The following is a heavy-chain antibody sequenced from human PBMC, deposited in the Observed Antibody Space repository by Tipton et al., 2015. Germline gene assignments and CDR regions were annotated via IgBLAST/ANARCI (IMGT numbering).Heavy chain of an antibody. D-gene: IGHD2-2*01. CDR1: GGSISSNDYY. CDR3: ARSRTNIVVVPADYGMDV. Sequence: TLSLTCTVSGGSISSNDYYWSWIRQSPGKGLEWIGYIYYSGNTNYNPSLKSRVTISVDTPKKQFSLKLSSVTAADTAVYYCARSRTNIVVVPADYGMDVWGQGTTVTVSS. CDR2: IYYSGNT. V-gene: IGHV4-61*08. J-gene: IGHJ6*02.